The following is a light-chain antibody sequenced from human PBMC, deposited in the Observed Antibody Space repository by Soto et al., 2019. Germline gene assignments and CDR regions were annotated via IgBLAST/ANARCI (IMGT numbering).Light chain of an antibody. CDR1: QSILKSSIKKNS. J-gene: IGKJ4*01. CDR2: WAS. V-gene: IGKV4-1*01. Sequence: DILMTQSPDSLAVSLGERATIKCRSSQSILKSSIKKNSLAWYQQKPGQPPRLLIYWASTRDSGVPDRFSGSGSGTDLTLTITRLQAEDVAVYYCQQYYSSSLTFGGGTKVDIK. CDR3: QQYYSSSLT.